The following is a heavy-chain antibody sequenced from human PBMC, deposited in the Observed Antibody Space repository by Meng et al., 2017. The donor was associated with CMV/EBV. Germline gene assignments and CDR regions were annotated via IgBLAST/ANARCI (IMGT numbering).Heavy chain of an antibody. CDR2: IDPGNGRT. V-gene: IGHV1-46*01. J-gene: IGHJ4*02. D-gene: IGHD3-16*01. CDR3: AREGGIEGARVGGGFDS. CDR1: GYPFRDNN. Sequence: ASVKVSCKASGYPFRDNNIHCVRQAPGQGLEWMAIIDPGNGRTMHAQKFRGRVTMTRDTSTTTVYMEVNSLGSDDTAVYYCAREGGIEGARVGGGFDSWGQGTQVTVSS.